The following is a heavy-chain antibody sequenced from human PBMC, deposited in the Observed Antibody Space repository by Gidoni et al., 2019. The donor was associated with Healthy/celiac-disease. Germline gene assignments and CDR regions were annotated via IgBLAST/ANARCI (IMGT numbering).Heavy chain of an antibody. CDR2: ISGSGGST. Sequence: EVQLLESGGGLVQPGGSLRLSCAASGFTFSSYAMSWVRQAPGKGLEWVSAISGSGGSTYYADSVKGRFTISRDNSKNTLYLQMNSLRAEDTAVYYCAKEDITMVRGVISGFDYWGQGTLVTVSS. V-gene: IGHV3-23*01. D-gene: IGHD3-10*01. CDR1: GFTFSSYA. CDR3: AKEDITMVRGVISGFDY. J-gene: IGHJ4*02.